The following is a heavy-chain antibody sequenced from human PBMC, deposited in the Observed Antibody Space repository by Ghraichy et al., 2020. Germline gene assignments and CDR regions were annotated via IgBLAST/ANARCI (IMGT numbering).Heavy chain of an antibody. V-gene: IGHV3-23*01. Sequence: GGSLRLSCAASGFTFSSYAMSWVRQAPGKGLEWVSAISGSGGSTYYADSVKGRFTISRDNSKNTLYLQMNSLRAEDTAVYYCAKDDVSSSWPIYYYGMDVWGQGTTVTVSS. D-gene: IGHD6-13*01. J-gene: IGHJ6*02. CDR1: GFTFSSYA. CDR3: AKDDVSSSWPIYYYGMDV. CDR2: ISGSGGST.